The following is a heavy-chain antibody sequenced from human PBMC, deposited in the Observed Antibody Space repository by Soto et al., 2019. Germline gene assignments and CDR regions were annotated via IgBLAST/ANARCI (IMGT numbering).Heavy chain of an antibody. Sequence: LALTCTVSGGSISSGGYYWSWIRQHPGKGLEWIGYIYYSGSTYYNPSLKSRVTISVDTSKNQFSLKLSSVTAADTAVYYCARDIVVIPAGYYGMDVWGQGTTVTVSS. CDR2: IYYSGST. CDR1: GGSISSGGYY. CDR3: ARDIVVIPAGYYGMDV. J-gene: IGHJ6*02. D-gene: IGHD2-2*01. V-gene: IGHV4-31*03.